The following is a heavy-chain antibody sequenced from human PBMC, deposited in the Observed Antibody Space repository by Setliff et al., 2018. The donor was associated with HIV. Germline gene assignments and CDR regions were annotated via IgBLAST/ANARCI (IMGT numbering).Heavy chain of an antibody. D-gene: IGHD2-21*01. CDR2: ISTYNGNT. J-gene: IGHJ6*03. V-gene: IGHV1-18*01. CDR1: GYTFTTYG. CDR3: ARLSIPAYYYMDV. Sequence: ASVKVSCKASGYTFTTYGITWVRQAPGQGLEWMGWISTYNGNTNYAQKFQGRVTMTTVTSTSTAYMELRSLRSDDTAVYCCARLSIPAYYYMDVWGKGTTVTVSS.